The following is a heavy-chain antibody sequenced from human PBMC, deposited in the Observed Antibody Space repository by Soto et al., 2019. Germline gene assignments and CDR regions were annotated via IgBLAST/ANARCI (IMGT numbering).Heavy chain of an antibody. Sequence: QVQLVQSGAEVKKPGASVKVSCKASGYTFTGYYMHWVRQAPGQGLEWMGWINPNSGGTNYAQKVQGRVTMTRDTSISTAYMELSRLRSDDTAVYYCARVRGSYGSGSRAPYYYYGMDVWGQGTTVTVSS. D-gene: IGHD3-10*01. CDR3: ARVRGSYGSGSRAPYYYYGMDV. V-gene: IGHV1-2*02. CDR2: INPNSGGT. CDR1: GYTFTGYY. J-gene: IGHJ6*02.